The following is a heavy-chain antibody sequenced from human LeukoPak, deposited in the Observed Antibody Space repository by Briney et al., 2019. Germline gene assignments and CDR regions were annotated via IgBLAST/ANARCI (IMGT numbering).Heavy chain of an antibody. CDR2: ISGSGGST. V-gene: IGHV3-23*01. Sequence: SGGSLRLSCPASGFTFSSYAVSWVRQAPGKGLEWVSSISGSGGSTYSADSVKGRFTISRDNSKNTLYLQMNSMRAEDTAIYYCAKDRSCTNDICHGDFDYWGQGTLVTVSS. CDR3: AKDRSCTNDICHGDFDY. J-gene: IGHJ4*02. D-gene: IGHD2-8*01. CDR1: GFTFSSYA.